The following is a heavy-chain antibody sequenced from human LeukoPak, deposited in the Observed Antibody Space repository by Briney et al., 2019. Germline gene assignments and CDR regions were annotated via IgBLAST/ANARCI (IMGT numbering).Heavy chain of an antibody. V-gene: IGHV3-23*01. D-gene: IGHD1-26*01. CDR3: AKHLLVGGTRGAYAFDI. CDR1: GFTFSNYA. Sequence: QSGGSLRLSCAASGFTFSNYAMSWVRQAPGKGLECFSLISGITTNTYYADSVKGRFTISREHYKNTLDLKMNSLRAEDTAGYYCAKHLLVGGTRGAYAFDIWGRGTMVTVSS. J-gene: IGHJ3*02. CDR2: ISGITTNT.